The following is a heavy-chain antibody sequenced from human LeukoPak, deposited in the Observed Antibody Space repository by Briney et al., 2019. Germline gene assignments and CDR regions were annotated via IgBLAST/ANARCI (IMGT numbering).Heavy chain of an antibody. CDR2: TNPNIGST. J-gene: IGHJ4*02. CDR3: ASSSYYYDSSGYYDY. V-gene: IGHV1-2*02. CDR1: GYTXSDFY. D-gene: IGHD3-22*01. Sequence: ASVKVSCKASGYTXSDFYIHWVRQAPGQGPEWMGWTNPNIGSTNSAQKFQGRLTMTRDTSISTAYMELSRLRSDDTAVYYCASSSYYYDSSGYYDYWGQGTLVTVSS.